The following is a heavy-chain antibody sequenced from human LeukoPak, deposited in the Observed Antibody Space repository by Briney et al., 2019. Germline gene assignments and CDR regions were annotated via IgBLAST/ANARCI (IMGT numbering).Heavy chain of an antibody. CDR1: GFTFSSYA. D-gene: IGHD2-2*01. CDR2: ISYDGSNK. CDR3: ARTDPRGIPALWFFDL. Sequence: GGSLRLSCAASGFTFSSYAMHWVRQAPGKGLEWVAVISYDGSNKYYADSVKGRFTVSRDNAKNSLYLQMNSLRAEDTTVYYCARTDPRGIPALWFFDLWGRGTLVSVSS. J-gene: IGHJ2*01. V-gene: IGHV3-30-3*01.